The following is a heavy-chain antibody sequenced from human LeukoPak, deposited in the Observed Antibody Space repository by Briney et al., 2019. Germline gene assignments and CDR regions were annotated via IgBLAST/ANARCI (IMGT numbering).Heavy chain of an antibody. CDR2: ISAYNGNT. D-gene: IGHD3-10*01. CDR3: AGLWFGESGWFDP. J-gene: IGHJ5*02. Sequence: ASVKASCKASGYTFTSYGIGWVRQAPGQGLEWMGWISAYNGNTNYAQKLQGRVTMTTDTSTSTAYMELRSLRSDDTAVYYCAGLWFGESGWFDPWGQGTLVTVSS. CDR1: GYTFTSYG. V-gene: IGHV1-18*01.